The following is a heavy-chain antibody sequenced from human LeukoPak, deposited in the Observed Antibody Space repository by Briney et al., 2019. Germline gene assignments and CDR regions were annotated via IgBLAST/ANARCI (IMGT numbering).Heavy chain of an antibody. Sequence: GGSLRLSCAASGFTFSSYRMSWVRQAPGKGLEWVSYISTSSSTIYYADSVKGRFTISRDNAKNSLYLQMNSLRAEDTALYYCAKDQGIGWTKDAFDIWGQGTMVTVSS. CDR1: GFTFSSYR. CDR3: AKDQGIGWTKDAFDI. CDR2: ISTSSSTI. D-gene: IGHD6-19*01. V-gene: IGHV3-48*01. J-gene: IGHJ3*02.